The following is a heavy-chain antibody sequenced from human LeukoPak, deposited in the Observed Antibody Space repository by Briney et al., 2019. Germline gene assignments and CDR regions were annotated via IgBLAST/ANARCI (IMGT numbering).Heavy chain of an antibody. V-gene: IGHV1-24*01. CDR3: ATVVAAPGGPSFTH. CDR1: GYTLTELS. D-gene: IGHD6-19*01. CDR2: FDPEDGET. Sequence: ASVKVSCKVSGYTLTELSMHWVRQAPGKGLEWMGGFDPEDGETIYAQKFQGRVTMTEDTSTDTAYMELSSLRSEDTAVYYCATVVAAPGGPSFTHWGQGTLVTVSS. J-gene: IGHJ1*01.